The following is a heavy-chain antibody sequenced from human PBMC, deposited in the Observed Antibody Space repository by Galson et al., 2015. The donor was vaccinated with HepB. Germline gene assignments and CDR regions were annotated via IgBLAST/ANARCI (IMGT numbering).Heavy chain of an antibody. D-gene: IGHD6-6*01. J-gene: IGHJ1*01. V-gene: IGHV3-53*01. Sequence: SLRLSCAASGFTVSSNSMNWVRQAPGKGLEWVAVIYSEGTTYYAAYVKGRFTISRDNSKNILYQQMNSLRVEDTAVYYWAKDRVPYRSSSGDGLQQWGQGTLVTVSS. CDR1: GFTVSSNS. CDR2: IYSEGTT. CDR3: AKDRVPYRSSSGDGLQQ.